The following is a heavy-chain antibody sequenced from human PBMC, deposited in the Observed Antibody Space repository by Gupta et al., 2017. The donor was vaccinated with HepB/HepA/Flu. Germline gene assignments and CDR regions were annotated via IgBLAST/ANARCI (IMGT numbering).Heavy chain of an antibody. D-gene: IGHD6-13*01. CDR2: IYYSGST. CDR1: GGSISSSSYY. J-gene: IGHJ4*02. CDR3: ASQGRIAAAAIEGVY. V-gene: IGHV4-39*01. Sequence: QLQLQESGPGLVKPSETLSLTCTVSGGSISSSSYYWGWIRQPPGKGLEWIGSIYYSGSTYYNPSLKSRVTISVDTSKNQFSLKLSSVTAADTAVYYCASQGRIAAAAIEGVYWGQGTLVTVSS.